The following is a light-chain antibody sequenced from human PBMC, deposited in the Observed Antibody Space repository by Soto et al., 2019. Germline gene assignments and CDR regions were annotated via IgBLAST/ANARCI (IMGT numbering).Light chain of an antibody. Sequence: DIQMTQSPSTLSGSVGDRVTITCRASQTIGSWLAWYQQKPGKAPKLLIYKASTLKSGVPSRFSGSGSGTEFTLTISSLQPDDFATYCCQHYNSYSEAFGQGTKVDIK. CDR3: QHYNSYSEA. J-gene: IGKJ1*01. CDR1: QTIGSW. V-gene: IGKV1-5*03. CDR2: KAS.